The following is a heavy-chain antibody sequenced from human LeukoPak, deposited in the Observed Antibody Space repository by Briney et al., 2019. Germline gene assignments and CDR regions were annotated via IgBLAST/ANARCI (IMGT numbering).Heavy chain of an antibody. D-gene: IGHD3-9*01. J-gene: IGHJ4*02. V-gene: IGHV1-2*06. CDR3: ARSNFDWLLWVDY. Sequence: ASVKVSCKASGYAFTFYYMHWVRQAPGQGLEWMGRINPNSGGTNYAQKFQVRVTMTRDTSGSTAYMELSRLKSDDTAVYYCARSNFDWLLWVDYWGQGTLVTVSS. CDR1: GYAFTFYY. CDR2: INPNSGGT.